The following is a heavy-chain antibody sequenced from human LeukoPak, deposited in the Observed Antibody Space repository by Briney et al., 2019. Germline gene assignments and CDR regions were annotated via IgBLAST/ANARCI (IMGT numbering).Heavy chain of an antibody. CDR3: ARSGGNEGY. CDR1: GFTFSSYA. D-gene: IGHD4-23*01. J-gene: IGHJ4*02. Sequence: PGRSLRLSCAASGFTFSSYAMHWVRQAPGKGPEWVAVISYDGSNKYYADSVKGRFTISRDNPKNTLYLQMNSLRAEDTAVYYCARSGGNEGYWGQGTLVTVSS. V-gene: IGHV3-30-3*01. CDR2: ISYDGSNK.